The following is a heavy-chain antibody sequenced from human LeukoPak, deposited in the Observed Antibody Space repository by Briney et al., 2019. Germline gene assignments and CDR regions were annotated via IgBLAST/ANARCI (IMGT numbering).Heavy chain of an antibody. CDR2: ITGGGGDT. V-gene: IGHV3-23*01. CDR1: GFTFSNYA. Sequence: GGSLRLSCAASGFTFSNYAMAWVRQAPGKEPEWVSVITGGGGDTYHIASVKGRFTISRDNSKNTLYLQMNSLRAEDTAVYFCAKGTLGHCNGASCYPLDYWGQGTLATVSS. CDR3: AKGTLGHCNGASCYPLDY. J-gene: IGHJ4*02. D-gene: IGHD2-15*01.